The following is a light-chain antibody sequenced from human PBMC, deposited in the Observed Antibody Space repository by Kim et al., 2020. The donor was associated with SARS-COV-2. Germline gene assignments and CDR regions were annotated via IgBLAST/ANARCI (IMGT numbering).Light chain of an antibody. CDR2: AAS. CDR3: QRYNMFPYT. V-gene: IGKV1-16*01. Sequence: SASVGDRVTITCRASQDISNYLAWFQQTPGKAPKSLIYAASNLQNGVQSRFSGSGSGTEFTLTISSLQPEDFATYYCQRYNMFPYTFGQGTKLEI. CDR1: QDISNY. J-gene: IGKJ2*01.